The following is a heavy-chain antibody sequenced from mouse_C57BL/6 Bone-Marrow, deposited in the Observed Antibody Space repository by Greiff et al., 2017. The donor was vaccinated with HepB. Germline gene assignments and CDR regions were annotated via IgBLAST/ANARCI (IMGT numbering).Heavy chain of an antibody. V-gene: IGHV2-6*03. CDR3: ARSITTVVAPYAMDY. D-gene: IGHD1-1*01. J-gene: IGHJ4*01. CDR2: IWSDGST. CDR1: GFSLTSYG. Sequence: QVQLKESGPGLVAPSQSLSITCTVSGFSLTSYGVHWVRQPPGKGLEWLVVIWSDGSTTYNSALKSRLSISKDNSKSQVFLKMNSLQTDDTAMYYCARSITTVVAPYAMDYWGQGTSVTVSS.